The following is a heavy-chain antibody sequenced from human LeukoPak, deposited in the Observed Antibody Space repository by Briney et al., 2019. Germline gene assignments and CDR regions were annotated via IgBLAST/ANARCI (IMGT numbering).Heavy chain of an antibody. CDR1: SGSSNSSSYY. D-gene: IGHD6-13*01. J-gene: IGHJ4*02. Sequence: SETLSLTCTVSSGSSNSSSYYWGWIRQPPGKGLEWIGSIYDSGSTYYNPSLKSRVTISVDTSKNQFSLKLSSVTAADTAVYYCASSTALRIAAVNYWGQGTLVTVSS. V-gene: IGHV4-39*01. CDR2: IYDSGST. CDR3: ASSTALRIAAVNY.